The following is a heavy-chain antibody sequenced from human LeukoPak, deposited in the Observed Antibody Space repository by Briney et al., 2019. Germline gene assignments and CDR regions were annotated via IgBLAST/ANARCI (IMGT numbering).Heavy chain of an antibody. CDR2: IKQDGSEK. CDR3: ARGVEMASVWGYYMDV. V-gene: IGHV3-7*01. CDR1: GFTFSSYW. D-gene: IGHD5-24*01. Sequence: GGSLRLSCAASGFTFSSYWMSWVRQAPGKGLEWVANIKQDGSEKYYVDSVKGRFTISRDNAKNSLYLQMNSLRAEDTAVYYCARGVEMASVWGYYMDVWGKGTTVTISS. J-gene: IGHJ6*03.